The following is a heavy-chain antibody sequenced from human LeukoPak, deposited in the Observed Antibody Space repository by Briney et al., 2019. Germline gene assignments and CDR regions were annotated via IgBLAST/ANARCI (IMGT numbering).Heavy chain of an antibody. CDR1: GGSISSYY. J-gene: IGHJ4*02. CDR3: ARRTRAGTPFYYFDY. CDR2: IYTSGST. V-gene: IGHV4-4*07. Sequence: SETLSLTCTVSGGSISSYYWSWIRQPAGKGLEWIGRIYTSGSTNYNPSLKSRVTMSVDTSKNQFSLKLSSVTAADTAVYYCARRTRAGTPFYYFDYWGQGTLVTVSS. D-gene: IGHD6-13*01.